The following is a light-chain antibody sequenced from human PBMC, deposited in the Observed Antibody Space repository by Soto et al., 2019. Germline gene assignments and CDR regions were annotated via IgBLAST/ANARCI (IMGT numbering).Light chain of an antibody. CDR3: CSYAGSYTFGV. Sequence: QSVLTQPRSVSGSPGQSVTISCTGTSSDVGGYNYVSWYQQHPGKAPKVMIYDVSKRPSGVPDRFSGSKSGNTASLTISGLQAEDEADYYCCSYAGSYTFGVFGGGTKVTVL. V-gene: IGLV2-11*01. CDR2: DVS. CDR1: SSDVGGYNY. J-gene: IGLJ2*01.